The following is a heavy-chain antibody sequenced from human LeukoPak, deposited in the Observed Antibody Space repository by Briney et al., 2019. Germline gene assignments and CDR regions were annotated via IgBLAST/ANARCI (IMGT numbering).Heavy chain of an antibody. V-gene: IGHV3-48*04. D-gene: IGHD3-16*01. Sequence: GGSLRLSCAASGFTFSSYSMNWVRQAPGKGLEWVSYIGNGGNIYYADSVKGRFTISRDNAKNSLYLQMNSLRGEDTAFYYCTRDLGHSYAMDVWGQGTTVAVFS. CDR2: IGNGGNI. CDR1: GFTFSSYS. CDR3: TRDLGHSYAMDV. J-gene: IGHJ6*02.